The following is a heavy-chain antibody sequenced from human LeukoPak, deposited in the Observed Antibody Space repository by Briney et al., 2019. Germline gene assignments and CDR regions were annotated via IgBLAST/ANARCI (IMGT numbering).Heavy chain of an antibody. Sequence: PSETLSLTCTVSGGSINSGGYYWSWIRQHPGKGLEWIGYIYYSGSTYYNPSLKSRVTISVDTSKNQFSLKLSSVTAADTAVYYCASGVGATVTTWSWFDPWGQGTLVTVSS. J-gene: IGHJ5*02. CDR2: IYYSGST. V-gene: IGHV4-31*03. CDR3: ASGVGATVTTWSWFDP. D-gene: IGHD4-17*01. CDR1: GGSINSGGYY.